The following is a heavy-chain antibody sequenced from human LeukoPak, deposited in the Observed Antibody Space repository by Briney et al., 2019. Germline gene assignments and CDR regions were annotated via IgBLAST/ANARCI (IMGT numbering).Heavy chain of an antibody. Sequence: ASVKVSCKASGGTFSSYAISWVRQAPGQGLEWMGRIIPIFGTANYAQKFRGRVTITTDESTSTAYMELSSLRSEDTAVYYCARDTRADCSGGSCYPLYYYYYMDVWGKGTTVTVSS. CDR2: IIPIFGTA. J-gene: IGHJ6*03. V-gene: IGHV1-69*05. D-gene: IGHD2-15*01. CDR1: GGTFSSYA. CDR3: ARDTRADCSGGSCYPLYYYYYMDV.